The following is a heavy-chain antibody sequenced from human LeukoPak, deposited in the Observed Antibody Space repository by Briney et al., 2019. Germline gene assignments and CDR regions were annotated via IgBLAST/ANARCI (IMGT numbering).Heavy chain of an antibody. Sequence: SETLSLTCTVSGGSISSYNRSWIRQPPGKGLEWIGYIYNSGSTNYNPSLKSRVTISVDTSKNQFSLKLSSVTAADTAVYYCARLFRSATTTHWFDPWGQGTLVTVSS. CDR3: ARLFRSATTTHWFDP. D-gene: IGHD3-3*01. CDR1: GGSISSYN. V-gene: IGHV4-59*12. J-gene: IGHJ5*02. CDR2: IYNSGST.